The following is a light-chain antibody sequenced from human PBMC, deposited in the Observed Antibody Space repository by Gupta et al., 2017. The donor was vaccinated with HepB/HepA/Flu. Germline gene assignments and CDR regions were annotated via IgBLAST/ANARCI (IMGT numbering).Light chain of an antibody. V-gene: IGLV1-44*01. J-gene: IGLJ1*01. CDR1: SSNIGRNT. Sequence: QSLLTQPPSASGTPGQRVTISRSGSSSNIGRNTVNWYHQLPGTAPKLLIYNNNQRPSGVPDRFSGSKSGTSASLAISGLRSEDEADYYCATWDDGLNGYVFGTGTKVTVL. CDR3: ATWDDGLNGYV. CDR2: NNN.